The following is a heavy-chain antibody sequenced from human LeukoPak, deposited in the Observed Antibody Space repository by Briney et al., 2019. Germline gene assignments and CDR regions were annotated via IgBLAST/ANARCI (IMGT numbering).Heavy chain of an antibody. V-gene: IGHV1-69*01. CDR3: ASYCSGGSCYFNAFDI. J-gene: IGHJ3*02. D-gene: IGHD2-15*01. CDR2: IIPIFGTA. Sequence: SVKVSCKASGGTFSSYAISWVRQAPGQGLEWMRGIIPIFGTANYAQKFQGRVTITADESTSTAYMELSSLRSEDTAVYYCASYCSGGSCYFNAFDIWGQGTMVTVSS. CDR1: GGTFSSYA.